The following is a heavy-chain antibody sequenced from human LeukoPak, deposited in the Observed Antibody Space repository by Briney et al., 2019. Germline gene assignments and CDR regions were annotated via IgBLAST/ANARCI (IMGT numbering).Heavy chain of an antibody. Sequence: SETLSLTCAVYGGSFSGYYWSWIRQPPGKGLEWIGEINHSGSTNYNPSLKSRVTISVDTSKNQFSLKLSSVTAADTAVYYCARGRLWESRGIVDGGGKGTTVTVSS. D-gene: IGHD1-26*01. CDR2: INHSGST. CDR1: GGSFSGYY. CDR3: ARGRLWESRGIVDG. V-gene: IGHV4-34*01. J-gene: IGHJ6*04.